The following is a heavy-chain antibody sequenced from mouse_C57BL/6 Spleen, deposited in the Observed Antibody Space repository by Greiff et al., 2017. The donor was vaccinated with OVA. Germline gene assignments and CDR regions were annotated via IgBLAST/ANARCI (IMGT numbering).Heavy chain of an antibody. CDR3: ARKSQYYGSSLDD. CDR1: GYAFSSSW. Sequence: VKLQESGPELVKPGASVTISCKASGYAFSSSWMNWVKQRPGKGLEWIGRIYPGDGDTNYNGKFKGKATLTADKSSSTAYMQLSSLTSEDSAVYACARKSQYYGSSLDDWGQGTTLTV. D-gene: IGHD1-1*01. V-gene: IGHV1-82*01. CDR2: IYPGDGDT. J-gene: IGHJ2*01.